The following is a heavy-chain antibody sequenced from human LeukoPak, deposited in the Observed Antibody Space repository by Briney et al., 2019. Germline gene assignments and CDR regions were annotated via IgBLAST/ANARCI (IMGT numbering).Heavy chain of an antibody. CDR1: GGSFSGYY. CDR3: ARDYYGSGSYYKHYYGMDV. Sequence: SETLSLTCAVSGGSFSGYYWSWIRQPPGKGLEWIGEINHSGSTNYNPSLKSRVTISVDTSKNQFSLKLSSVTAADTAVYYCARDYYGSGSYYKHYYGMDVWGKGTTVTVSS. CDR2: INHSGST. D-gene: IGHD3-10*01. V-gene: IGHV4-34*01. J-gene: IGHJ6*04.